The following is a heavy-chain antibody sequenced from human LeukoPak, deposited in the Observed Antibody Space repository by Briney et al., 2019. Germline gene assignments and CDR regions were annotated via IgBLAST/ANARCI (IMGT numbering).Heavy chain of an antibody. CDR1: GFIFTDYY. D-gene: IGHD6-19*01. CDR3: ARGRLSSGWYDD. CDR2: IDSGSTST. Sequence: GGSLRLSCAASGFIFTDYYVSWVRQAPGKGLEWVSFIDSGSTSTKYADSVKGRFSISRDNAKNTLYLHMNSLRAEDTAVYYCARGRLSSGWYDDWGQGTLVTVSS. J-gene: IGHJ4*02. V-gene: IGHV3-11*06.